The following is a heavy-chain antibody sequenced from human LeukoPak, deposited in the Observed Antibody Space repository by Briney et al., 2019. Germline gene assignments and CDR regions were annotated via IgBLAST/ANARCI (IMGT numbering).Heavy chain of an antibody. J-gene: IGHJ4*02. CDR2: ISAYNGNT. CDR1: GYTFTSYG. D-gene: IGHD3-22*01. V-gene: IGHV1-18*01. CDR3: ARVPPTYYYDSSGYHDY. Sequence: VASVKVSCKASGYTFTSYGISWVRQAPGQGLEWMGWISAYNGNTNYAQKLQGRVTMTTDTSTSTAYMELRSLRSDDTAVYYCARVPPTYYYDSSGYHDYWGQGTLVTVSS.